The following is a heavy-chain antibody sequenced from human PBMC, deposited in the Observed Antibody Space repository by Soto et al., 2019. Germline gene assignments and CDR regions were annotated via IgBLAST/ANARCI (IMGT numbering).Heavy chain of an antibody. CDR3: ASPTGCDSSGYSVFDY. CDR2: IYYSGSA. CDR1: GGSIISSIYY. J-gene: IGHJ4*02. V-gene: IGHV4-39*01. Sequence: SETLSLTCTVSGGSIISSIYYWGWIRQPPGKGLEWIGSIYYSGSAYYNPSLKSRVTISVDTSKNQFSLKLSSVTAADTAVYYCASPTGCDSSGYSVFDYWGQGTLVTVSS. D-gene: IGHD3-22*01.